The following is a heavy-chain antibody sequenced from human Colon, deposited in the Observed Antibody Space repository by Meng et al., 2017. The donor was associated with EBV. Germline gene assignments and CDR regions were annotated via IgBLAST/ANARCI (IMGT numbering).Heavy chain of an antibody. V-gene: IGHV4-39*01. CDR3: ARHTFSGNPGGIDS. CDR2: QCHADDT. CDR1: GVSRTRAGTC. D-gene: IGHD4-23*01. Sequence: LHMRESRLGLVNRSPTLTLTASVSGVSRTRAGTCGGWFRQPPGKGLEWIGSQCHADDTYYNPSLMGRVTISVDTSKNQVSLKLTSVTAADTSIYYCARHTFSGNPGGIDSWGQGILVTVSS. J-gene: IGHJ4*02.